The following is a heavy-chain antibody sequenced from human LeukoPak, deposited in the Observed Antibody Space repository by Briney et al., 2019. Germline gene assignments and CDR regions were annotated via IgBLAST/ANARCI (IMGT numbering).Heavy chain of an antibody. CDR3: ARENSSSATSDY. CDR1: GYTFTSYG. CDR2: ISAYNGNT. D-gene: IGHD6-6*01. J-gene: IGHJ4*02. Sequence: GASVKVSCKASGYTFTSYGISWVRQAPGQGLEWMGWISAYNGNTNYAQKFQGRVTITADESTSTAYMELSSLRSEDTAVYYCARENSSSATSDYWGQGTLVTVSS. V-gene: IGHV1-18*01.